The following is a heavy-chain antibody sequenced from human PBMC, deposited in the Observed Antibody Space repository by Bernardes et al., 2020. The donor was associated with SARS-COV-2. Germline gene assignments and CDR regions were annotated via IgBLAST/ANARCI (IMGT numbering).Heavy chain of an antibody. CDR3: ARDGDYYGMDV. V-gene: IGHV4-61*02. Sequence: SEPLSLTCTVSGGSISSGSYYWSWLLQSAGKGLEWIGRIYISGSTYYNPSLKSRVTISVDTSKNQVSLRLGSVTAADTAVYYCARDGDYYGMDVWGQGTTVTVSS. CDR2: IYISGST. CDR1: GGSISSGSYY. D-gene: IGHD3-3*01. J-gene: IGHJ6*02.